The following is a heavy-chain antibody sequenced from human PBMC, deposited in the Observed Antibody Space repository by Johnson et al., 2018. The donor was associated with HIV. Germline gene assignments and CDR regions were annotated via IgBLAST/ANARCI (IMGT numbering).Heavy chain of an antibody. J-gene: IGHJ3*02. CDR2: INWNGGST. V-gene: IGHV3-20*04. Sequence: VQLVESGGGLVQPGGSLRLSCAASGFTVSSNYMSWVRQAPGKGLEWVSGINWNGGSTGYADSVKGRFTISRDNSKNTLYLQMNSLRAEDTALYYCASLSSSGAFDIWGQGTMVTVSS. D-gene: IGHD6-6*01. CDR3: ASLSSSGAFDI. CDR1: GFTVSSNY.